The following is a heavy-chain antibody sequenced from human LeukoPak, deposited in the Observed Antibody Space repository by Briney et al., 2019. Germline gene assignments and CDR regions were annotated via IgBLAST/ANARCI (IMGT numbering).Heavy chain of an antibody. CDR1: GGTFSSYT. CDR3: ARDTYVVVPAATSYLFDP. V-gene: IGHV1-69*04. Sequence: SVKVSCKASGGTFSSYTISWVRQAPGQGLEWMGRIIPILGIANYAQKFQGRVTITADKSTSTAYMELSSLRSEDMAVYYCARDTYVVVPAATSYLFDPWGQGTLATVSS. J-gene: IGHJ5*02. CDR2: IIPILGIA. D-gene: IGHD2-2*01.